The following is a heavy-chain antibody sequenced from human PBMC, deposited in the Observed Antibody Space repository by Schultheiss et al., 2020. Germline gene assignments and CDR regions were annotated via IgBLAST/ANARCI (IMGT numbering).Heavy chain of an antibody. J-gene: IGHJ6*03. CDR2: IYPRGTT. D-gene: IGHD2-2*01. Sequence: SETLSLTCAVSGGSMSSTKWWSWVRQSPGKGLEWIGEIYPRGTTNYNPSLNSRVTMSVDKSKNQLSLQLSSVTAADTAVYYCTGSTREDYFYMDVWGKGTTVTVSS. CDR3: TGSTREDYFYMDV. CDR1: GGSMSSTKW. V-gene: IGHV4-4*02.